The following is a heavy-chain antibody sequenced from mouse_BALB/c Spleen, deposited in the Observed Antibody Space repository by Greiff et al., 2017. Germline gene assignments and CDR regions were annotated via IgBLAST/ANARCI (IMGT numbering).Heavy chain of an antibody. Sequence: VQLQQSGAELVRPGTSVKVSCKASGYAFTNYLIEWVKQRPGQGLEWIGVINPGSGGTNYNEKFKGKATLTADKSSSTAYMQLSSLTSDDSAVYFCARSGATKMDYWGQGTSVTVSS. D-gene: IGHD1-1*01. V-gene: IGHV1-54*03. CDR2: INPGSGGT. CDR1: GYAFTNYL. J-gene: IGHJ4*01. CDR3: ARSGATKMDY.